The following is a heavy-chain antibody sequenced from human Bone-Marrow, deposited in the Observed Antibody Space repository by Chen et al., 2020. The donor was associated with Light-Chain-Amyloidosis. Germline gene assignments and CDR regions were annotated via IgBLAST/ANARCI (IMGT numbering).Heavy chain of an antibody. Sequence: EVQLVESGGGLLQRGGSLRLSCAASGFAFSSYAMSWVRQAPGKGLEWVSPISGSGVSRYYGDSVKGRLTISRDNSKNALFLQMTSLRAEDTAVYYCAKDISYDDILPGYPADAFDIWGQGTMVTVSS. CDR3: AKDISYDDILPGYPADAFDI. V-gene: IGHV3-23*04. CDR1: GFAFSSYA. CDR2: ISGSGVSR. D-gene: IGHD3-9*01. J-gene: IGHJ3*02.